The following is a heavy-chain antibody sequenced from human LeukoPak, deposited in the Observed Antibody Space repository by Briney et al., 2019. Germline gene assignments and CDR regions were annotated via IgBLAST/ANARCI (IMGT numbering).Heavy chain of an antibody. Sequence: SETLSLTCAVYCGSFSGYYWSWIRQPPGKGLEWIGEINHSGSTNYNPSLKSRVTISVDTSKNQFSLKLSSVTAADTAVYYCARGGPDIVVVPAARLHYYYYGMDVWGKGTTVTVSS. CDR3: ARGGPDIVVVPAARLHYYYYGMDV. CDR1: CGSFSGYY. V-gene: IGHV4-34*01. J-gene: IGHJ6*04. D-gene: IGHD2-2*01. CDR2: INHSGST.